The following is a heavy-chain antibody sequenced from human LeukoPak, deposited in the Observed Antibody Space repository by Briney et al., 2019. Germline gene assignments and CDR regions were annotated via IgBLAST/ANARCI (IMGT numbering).Heavy chain of an antibody. CDR1: GIPFSGYS. CDR3: ARIRGATMIVSYFDY. Sequence: SLXLSCAASGIPFSGYSMYWARQAPGKGLEWVAVLSHDASREYYADSVKGRFTISRDNSKNTLYLQMNSLRAEDTAVYYCARIRGATMIVSYFDYWGQGTLVTVSS. V-gene: IGHV3-30-3*01. CDR2: LSHDASRE. J-gene: IGHJ4*02. D-gene: IGHD3-22*01.